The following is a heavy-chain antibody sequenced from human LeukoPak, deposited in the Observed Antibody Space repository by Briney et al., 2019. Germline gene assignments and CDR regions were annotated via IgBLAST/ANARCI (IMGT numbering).Heavy chain of an antibody. Sequence: GGSLRLSCAASGFTFSSYSMNWVRQAPGKGLEWVSSISSSSSYIYYADSVKGRFTISRDNAKNSLYLQMNSLRAEDTAVYYCARDGSMVRGVISPWGQGTLVTVSS. V-gene: IGHV3-21*01. CDR3: ARDGSMVRGVISP. CDR2: ISSSSSYI. D-gene: IGHD3-10*01. J-gene: IGHJ5*02. CDR1: GFTFSSYS.